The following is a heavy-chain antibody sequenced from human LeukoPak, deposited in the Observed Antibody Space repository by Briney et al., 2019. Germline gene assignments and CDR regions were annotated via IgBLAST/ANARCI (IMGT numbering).Heavy chain of an antibody. CDR2: ISISGDRT. J-gene: IGHJ4*02. V-gene: IGHV3-23*01. D-gene: IGHD4-17*01. Sequence: GGSLRLSCAASGFAFSSHAMTWVRQAPGKGLEWVSAISISGDRTYYAHSEKGRFTISRDNSKNTVYLQMNSLRAEDTAVYYCANEIRPNDYWGQGTLVTVSS. CDR1: GFAFSSHA. CDR3: ANEIRPNDY.